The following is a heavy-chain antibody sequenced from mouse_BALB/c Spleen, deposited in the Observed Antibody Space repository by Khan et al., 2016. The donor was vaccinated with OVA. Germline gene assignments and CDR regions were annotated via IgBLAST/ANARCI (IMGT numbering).Heavy chain of an antibody. CDR3: DRPSYDPRNFDD. J-gene: IGHJ1*01. D-gene: IGHD2-3*01. V-gene: IGHV14-3*02. CDR1: GFNIKDTY. CDR2: ITPANGNT. Sequence: VQLKQSGAELVKPGASVKLSCTASGFNIKDTYIHWVKRRPEQGLEWIGRITPANGNTEYDPKFQGKATMRADTSSNTAYLQLSSLTSGDTAVYYCDRPSYDPRNFDDWGAGTTVTVSS.